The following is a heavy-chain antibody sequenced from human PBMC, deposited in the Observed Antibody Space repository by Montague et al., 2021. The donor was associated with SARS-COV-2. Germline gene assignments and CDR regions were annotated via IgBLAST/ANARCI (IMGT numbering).Heavy chain of an antibody. V-gene: IGHV4-39*07. CDR1: GGSISSSGYY. D-gene: IGHD3-3*01. J-gene: IGHJ4*02. CDR3: ARKESAGSDLGY. CDR2: IYHTGSS. Sequence: SETLSLTCTVSGGSISSSGYYWGWIRQPQGKGLVWVGEIYHTGSSKYKPTLKSRVSMSVDKSWNQFSLRLISVTAADTAVYYCARKESAGSDLGYWGQGTLVTVSS.